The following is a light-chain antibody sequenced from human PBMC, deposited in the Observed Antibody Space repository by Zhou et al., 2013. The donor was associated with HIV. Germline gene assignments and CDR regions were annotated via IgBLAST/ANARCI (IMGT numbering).Light chain of an antibody. CDR2: EVT. Sequence: QSALTQPPSASGTPGQSVTISCTGTSSDVGGYNYVAWYQHHPGKAPKIMIYEVTKRPSGVPDRFSGSKSGNTASLTVSGLQAEDEAEYYCGSYAGSSSWXFGGGTKADRP. V-gene: IGLV2-8*01. CDR1: SSDVGGYNY. CDR3: GSYAGSSSWX. J-gene: IGLJ2*01.